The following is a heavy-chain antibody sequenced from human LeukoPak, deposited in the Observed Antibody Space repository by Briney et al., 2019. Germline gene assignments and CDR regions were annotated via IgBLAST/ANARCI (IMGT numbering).Heavy chain of an antibody. Sequence: XGSLXXXXAASGFTFSSYAMSWVRQAPGKGVEGVSAISGSGGSTYYADSVKGGLTISRDNSKNTLYLQMNSLRAEDTAVYYCARDLSDYWGQGTLVTVPS. V-gene: IGHV3-23*01. J-gene: IGHJ4*02. CDR3: ARDLSDY. CDR1: GFTFSSYA. CDR2: ISGSGGST.